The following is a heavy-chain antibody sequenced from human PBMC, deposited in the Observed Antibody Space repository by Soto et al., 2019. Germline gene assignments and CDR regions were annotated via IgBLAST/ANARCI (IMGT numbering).Heavy chain of an antibody. Sequence: SETLSLTCTVSGGSISSSSFHWGWIRQPPGKGLEWIGSIYYSGSTYYSPSLKSRVTIPVDTSKNQFSLKLSSVTAADTSVYYCARRERAAGTDWWFDPWGQGTLVTVSS. CDR1: GGSISSSSFH. V-gene: IGHV4-39*01. D-gene: IGHD6-13*01. CDR3: ARRERAAGTDWWFDP. J-gene: IGHJ5*02. CDR2: IYYSGST.